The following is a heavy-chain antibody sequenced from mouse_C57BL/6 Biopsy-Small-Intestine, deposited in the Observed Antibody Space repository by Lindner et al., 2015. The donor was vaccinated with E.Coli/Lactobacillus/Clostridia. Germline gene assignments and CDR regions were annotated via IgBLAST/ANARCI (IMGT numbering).Heavy chain of an antibody. CDR1: GYAFNSFW. V-gene: IGHV1-82*01. CDR2: IFPEDVET. D-gene: IGHD3-3*01. CDR3: ARGTRLDF. J-gene: IGHJ2*01. Sequence: VQLQESGPALVKPGASVNISCKASGYAFNSFWMNWVKQRPGKGLEWIGRIFPEDVETAYNGNFKGKATLTADKSSNTAYIQLNSLTSEDSAVYFCARGTRLDFWGQGTTLTVSS.